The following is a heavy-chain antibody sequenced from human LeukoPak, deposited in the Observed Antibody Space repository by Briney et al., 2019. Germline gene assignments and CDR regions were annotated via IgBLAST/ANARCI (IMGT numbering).Heavy chain of an antibody. D-gene: IGHD2-15*01. Sequence: SETLSLTCTVSGGSISSSSYYWGWIRQPPGKGLEWIGSIYNSGSTNSNPSLRSRVTMSLDTSKNQISLTLTSVTAADTAVYSCARAPSGCGGTCAFDSWGQGTLVTVSS. CDR3: ARAPSGCGGTCAFDS. J-gene: IGHJ4*02. V-gene: IGHV4-39*07. CDR2: IYNSGST. CDR1: GGSISSSSYY.